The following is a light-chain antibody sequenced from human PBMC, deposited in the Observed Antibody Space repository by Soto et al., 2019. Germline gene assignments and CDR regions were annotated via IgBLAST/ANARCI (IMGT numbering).Light chain of an antibody. V-gene: IGLV1-40*01. CDR3: QSYNSSLSGYV. CDR2: ENN. Sequence: QSVLTQPPSVSEAPGQRVTISCTGSSSNIGAGYEAHWYQQVPGTAPKLLIYENNNRPSGVPDRFSGSKSGTSASLAITGLQAEDEDEYYCQSYNSSLSGYVFGTRTKLTVL. CDR1: SSNIGAGYE. J-gene: IGLJ1*01.